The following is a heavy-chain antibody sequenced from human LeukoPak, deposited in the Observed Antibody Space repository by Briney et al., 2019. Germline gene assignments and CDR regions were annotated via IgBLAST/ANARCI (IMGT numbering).Heavy chain of an antibody. D-gene: IGHD3-10*01. Sequence: PGGSLRLSCAASGFTFSSYSMNWVRQAPGEGLEWVSSISSSSSYIYYADSVKGRLTISRDNAKNSLYLQMNSLRAEDTALYYCASVDYYGSGNYYNDVDYWGQGTLVTVSS. CDR2: ISSSSSYI. CDR1: GFTFSSYS. J-gene: IGHJ4*02. CDR3: ASVDYYGSGNYYNDVDY. V-gene: IGHV3-21*01.